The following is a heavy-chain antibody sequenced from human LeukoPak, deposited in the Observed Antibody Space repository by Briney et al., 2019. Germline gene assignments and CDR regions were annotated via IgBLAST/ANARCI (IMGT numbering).Heavy chain of an antibody. CDR1: GFTFSRYG. D-gene: IGHD3/OR15-3a*01. J-gene: IGHJ2*01. Sequence: QSGGSLRLSCAASGFTFSRYGMHWVRQAPGKGLEYVSAINSDGGSTYYANSVKGRFTISRDNSKNTLYLQMGGLRAEDSAVYYCARDRTYWYFDLWGRGTLVTVSS. V-gene: IGHV3-64*01. CDR2: INSDGGST. CDR3: ARDRTYWYFDL.